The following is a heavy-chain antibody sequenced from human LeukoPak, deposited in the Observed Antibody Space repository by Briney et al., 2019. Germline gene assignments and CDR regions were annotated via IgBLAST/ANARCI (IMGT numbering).Heavy chain of an antibody. Sequence: PSETLSLTCAVYGGSFSGYYWSWIRQPPGKGLEWIGEINHSGSTNYNPSLKSRVTISVDTSKNQFSLKLSSVTAADTDVYYCARGPEYQLGITRYYYYMDVWRKGTTVTVSS. D-gene: IGHD2-2*01. CDR1: GGSFSGYY. CDR2: INHSGST. CDR3: ARGPEYQLGITRYYYYMDV. J-gene: IGHJ6*03. V-gene: IGHV4-34*01.